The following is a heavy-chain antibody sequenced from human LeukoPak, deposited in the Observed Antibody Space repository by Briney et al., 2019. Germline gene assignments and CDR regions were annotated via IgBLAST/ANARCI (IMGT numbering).Heavy chain of an antibody. Sequence: GGSLRLSCAASGLTFSSHWMDWVRHAPGKGREWVANINQDESEKNYVDSVKGRFTISRDNAKNSLYLQMISLRAEDTAVYYCARPIPAGGRGVGYWGQGALVTVSS. D-gene: IGHD6-13*01. V-gene: IGHV3-7*03. J-gene: IGHJ4*02. CDR1: GLTFSSHW. CDR2: INQDESEK. CDR3: ARPIPAGGRGVGY.